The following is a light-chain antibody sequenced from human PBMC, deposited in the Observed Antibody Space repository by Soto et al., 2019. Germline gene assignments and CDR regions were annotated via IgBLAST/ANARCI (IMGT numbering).Light chain of an antibody. CDR2: EVS. J-gene: IGLJ1*01. CDR3: SSYTSSSTYV. CDR1: SSDVGGYIY. Sequence: QSVLTQPASVSGSPGQSITISCTGTSSDVGGYIYVSWYQQHPGKAPKLMIYEVSNRPSGVSNRFSGSKSGNTASLTISGVQAEDEADYYCSSYTSSSTYVFGTGTKVTVL. V-gene: IGLV2-14*01.